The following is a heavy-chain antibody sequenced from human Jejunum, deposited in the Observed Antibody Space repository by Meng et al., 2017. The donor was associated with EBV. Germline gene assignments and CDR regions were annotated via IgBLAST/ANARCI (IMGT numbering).Heavy chain of an antibody. D-gene: IGHD5-24*01. CDR2: IHHSGST. CDR3: ARDRGVEDY. V-gene: IGHV4-4*02. J-gene: IGHJ4*02. CDR1: GGSISSDSW. Sequence: QVPLRESGQGLVNPSRTRSVTCGASGGSISSDSWWRWGRQPPGKGLEYIGEIHHSGSTKYNPSLKSRVTISVDKSNNHFSLKLSSVTAADTAVYYCARDRGVEDYWGQGTLVTVSS.